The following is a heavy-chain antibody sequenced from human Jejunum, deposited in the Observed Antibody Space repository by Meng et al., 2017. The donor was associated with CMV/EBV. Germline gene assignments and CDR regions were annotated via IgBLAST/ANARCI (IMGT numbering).Heavy chain of an antibody. D-gene: IGHD6-13*01. V-gene: IGHV3-48*01. Sequence: AASGFSFDVSSMNWVRQAPGKGLEWLAYIDSFSSTMYYIDSIKGRFTISRDNAKNSLYLQMNSLSAEDTAVYYCARDSIASALDYWGQGVLVTVSS. CDR2: IDSFSSTM. CDR3: ARDSIASALDY. CDR1: GFSFDVSS. J-gene: IGHJ4*02.